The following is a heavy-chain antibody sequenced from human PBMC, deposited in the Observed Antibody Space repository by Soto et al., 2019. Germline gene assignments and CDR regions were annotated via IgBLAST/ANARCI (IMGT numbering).Heavy chain of an antibody. CDR2: ISYDGSNK. V-gene: IGHV3-30*14. Sequence: GWSLRLSCAASGFTFSSYAMHWVRQAPGKGLEWVAVISYDGSNKYYADSVKGRFTISRENARNSVYLQMNSLRAGDTAVYYCARGRSNHYGSSPPPRFDPWGRGTLVTVSS. CDR1: GFTFSSYA. D-gene: IGHD3-10*01. J-gene: IGHJ5*02. CDR3: ARGRSNHYGSSPPPRFDP.